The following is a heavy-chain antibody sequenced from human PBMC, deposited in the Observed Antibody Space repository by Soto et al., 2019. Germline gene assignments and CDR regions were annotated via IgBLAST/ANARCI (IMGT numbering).Heavy chain of an antibody. CDR2: INSGSDSI. J-gene: IGHJ4*02. D-gene: IGHD6-19*01. Sequence: GGSLRLSCVGSGFIFDSYSMNWVRQAPGKGLEWVSYINSGSDSIYYAESVKGRFTISRDNARNSLSLQMNSLTDEDMAVYYCAKRGHSAGWRIDFWGQGNLVTVSS. CDR3: AKRGHSAGWRIDF. V-gene: IGHV3-48*02. CDR1: GFIFDSYS.